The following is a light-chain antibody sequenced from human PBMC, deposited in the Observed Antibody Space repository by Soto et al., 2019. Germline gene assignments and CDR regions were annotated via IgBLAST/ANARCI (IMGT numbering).Light chain of an antibody. Sequence: QSVLTQPPSVSGAPGQRVTISCTGSRSNIGAGTNVYWYQQIPGTATKLLISDNSNRPSGVPGRFSASKSGTSASLAITVLHAEDEADYFCQSYDSNLSLIFGGGTKLTVL. CDR1: RSNIGAGTN. CDR2: DNS. V-gene: IGLV1-40*01. CDR3: QSYDSNLSLI. J-gene: IGLJ2*01.